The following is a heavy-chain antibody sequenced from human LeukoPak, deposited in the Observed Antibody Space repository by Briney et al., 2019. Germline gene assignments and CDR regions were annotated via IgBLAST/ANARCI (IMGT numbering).Heavy chain of an antibody. D-gene: IGHD3-22*01. CDR2: IYYSGST. CDR1: GGSISSGGYY. CDR3: ARNPTYYYDSSGYPKFPYFDY. V-gene: IGHV4-31*03. J-gene: IGHJ4*02. Sequence: SETLSLTCTVSGGSISSGGYYWSWIRQHPGKGLEWIGYIYYSGSTYYNPSLKSRVTISVDTSKNQFSLKLSSVTAADTAVYYCARNPTYYYDSSGYPKFPYFDYWGQGTLVTVSS.